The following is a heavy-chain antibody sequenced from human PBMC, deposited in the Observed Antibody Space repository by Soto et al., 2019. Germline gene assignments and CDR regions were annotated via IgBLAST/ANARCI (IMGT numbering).Heavy chain of an antibody. V-gene: IGHV1-69*06. CDR2: IIPIFGTA. Sequence: GASVKVSCKASGGTFSSYAISWVRQAPGQGLEWMGGIIPIFGTANYAQKFQGRVTITADKSTSTAYMELSSLRSEDTAVYYCAREDIVVVPAATRNYYYMDVWGKGTTVTVSS. J-gene: IGHJ6*03. CDR1: GGTFSSYA. CDR3: AREDIVVVPAATRNYYYMDV. D-gene: IGHD2-2*01.